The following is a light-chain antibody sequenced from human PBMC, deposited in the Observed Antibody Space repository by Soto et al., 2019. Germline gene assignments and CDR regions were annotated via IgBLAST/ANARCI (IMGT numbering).Light chain of an antibody. J-gene: IGKJ5*01. Sequence: ELVMTQSQATLSVSPGERATLSCRASQSVRSNLAWYQQKPGQSPRLVIYGASTRATGIPARFSGSRSGTQFTLTISRLEPDEFAVYYCQQRSNWPPSITFGQGTRLEIK. CDR3: QQRSNWPPSIT. V-gene: IGKV3-15*01. CDR1: QSVRSN. CDR2: GAS.